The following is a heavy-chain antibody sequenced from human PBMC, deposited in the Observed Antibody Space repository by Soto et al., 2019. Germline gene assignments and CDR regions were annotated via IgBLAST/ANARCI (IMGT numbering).Heavy chain of an antibody. J-gene: IGHJ4*02. Sequence: PSETLSLTCSVSGGSISSNSYYWGWIRQPPGKGLEWIGFIHYSGSTNYNPSLKGRVTMSVDTSKNQFSLKLTSVNTADTAIYYCTRGGDPYKTGHWGQGTLVTVS. V-gene: IGHV4-61*05. D-gene: IGHD2-21*01. CDR1: GGSISSNSYY. CDR3: TRGGDPYKTGH. CDR2: IHYSGST.